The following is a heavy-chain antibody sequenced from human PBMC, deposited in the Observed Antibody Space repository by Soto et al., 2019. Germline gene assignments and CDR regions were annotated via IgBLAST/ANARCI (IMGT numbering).Heavy chain of an antibody. J-gene: IGHJ6*02. CDR2: IYHSGST. Sequence: PSETLSLTCAVSGGSISSSNWWSWVRQPPGKGLEWIGEIYHSGSTNYNPSLKSRVTISVDKSKNQFSLKLSSVTAADTAVYYCARFTAMAYYYGMDVWGQGTTVTAP. V-gene: IGHV4-4*02. D-gene: IGHD5-18*01. CDR3: ARFTAMAYYYGMDV. CDR1: GGSISSSNW.